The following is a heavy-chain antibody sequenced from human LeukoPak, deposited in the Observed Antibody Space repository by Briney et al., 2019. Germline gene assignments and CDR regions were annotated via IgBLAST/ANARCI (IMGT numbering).Heavy chain of an antibody. CDR2: ISSSSTYI. V-gene: IGHV3-21*01. D-gene: IGHD6-19*01. J-gene: IGHJ4*02. Sequence: GGSLRLSCVASGFTFNNYWMSRVRQAPGKGLEWVSSISSSSTYIYYADSVKGRFTISRDNAKNSLYLQMNSLRAEDTAVYYCAREQEWMVKGDYWGQGTLVTVS. CDR3: AREQEWMVKGDY. CDR1: GFTFNNYW.